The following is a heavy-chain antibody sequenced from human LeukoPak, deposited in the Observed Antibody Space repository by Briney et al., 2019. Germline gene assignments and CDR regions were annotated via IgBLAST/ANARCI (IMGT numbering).Heavy chain of an antibody. Sequence: PSETLSLTCAVYGGSFSGYYWSWIRQPPGKGLEWIGEINHSGSTNYNPSLKSRVTISVDTSKNQFSLKLSSVTAADTAVYYCARGGTVDYYGSGSYYHYYYYYYMDVWGKGTTVTVSS. V-gene: IGHV4-34*01. J-gene: IGHJ6*03. CDR3: ARGGTVDYYGSGSYYHYYYYYYMDV. CDR2: INHSGST. CDR1: GGSFSGYY. D-gene: IGHD3-10*01.